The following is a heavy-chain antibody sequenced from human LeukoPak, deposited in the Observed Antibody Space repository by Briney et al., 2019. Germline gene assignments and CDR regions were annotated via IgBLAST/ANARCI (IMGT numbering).Heavy chain of an antibody. Sequence: GASVKVSCKASGYTFTSYGISGVRQAPGQGLEWMGWISAYNGNTNYAQKLQGRVTMTTDTSTSTVYMELSSLRSEDTAVYYCARDQGLHYYDSSGYPRYFDYWGQGTLVTVSS. CDR1: GYTFTSYG. CDR2: ISAYNGNT. D-gene: IGHD3-22*01. J-gene: IGHJ4*02. CDR3: ARDQGLHYYDSSGYPRYFDY. V-gene: IGHV1-18*01.